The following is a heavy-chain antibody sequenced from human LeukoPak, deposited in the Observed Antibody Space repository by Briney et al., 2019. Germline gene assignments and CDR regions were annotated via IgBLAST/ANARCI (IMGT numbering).Heavy chain of an antibody. V-gene: IGHV1-69*05. CDR3: ARDESDYSNWFDP. CDR1: GGTFSSYA. D-gene: IGHD4-11*01. Sequence: SVKVSCKASGGTFSSYAISWVRQAPGQGLGWMGGIIPIFGTANYAQKFQGRVTITTDESTSTAYMELSSLRSEDTAVYYCARDESDYSNWFDPWGQGTLVTVSS. J-gene: IGHJ5*02. CDR2: IIPIFGTA.